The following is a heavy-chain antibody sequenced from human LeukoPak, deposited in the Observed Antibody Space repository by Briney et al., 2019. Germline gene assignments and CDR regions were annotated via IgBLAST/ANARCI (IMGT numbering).Heavy chain of an antibody. J-gene: IGHJ4*02. CDR2: ISSSSSYI. Sequence: GGSLRLSCAASGFTFSSYGMSWVRQAPGKGLEWVSSISSSSSYIYYADSVKGRFTISRDNAKNSLYLQMNSLRAEDTAVYYCARDIVGATTSDYWGQGTLVTVSS. D-gene: IGHD1-26*01. CDR3: ARDIVGATTSDY. V-gene: IGHV3-21*01. CDR1: GFTFSSYG.